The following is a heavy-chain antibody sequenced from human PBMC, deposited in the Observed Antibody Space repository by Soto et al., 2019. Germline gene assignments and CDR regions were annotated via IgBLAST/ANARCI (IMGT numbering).Heavy chain of an antibody. CDR1: GGSISSGDYY. V-gene: IGHV4-30-4*01. CDR2: IYYSGST. CDR3: ARENSGYNPFDY. D-gene: IGHD5-12*01. Sequence: QVQLQESGPGLVKPSQTLSLTCSVSGGSISSGDYYWSWIRQPPGKGLEWIRYIYYSGSTYYNPSLNGRVTISVDTSKNQFSLKLSSVTAADTAVYYCARENSGYNPFDYWGQGTLVTVSS. J-gene: IGHJ4*02.